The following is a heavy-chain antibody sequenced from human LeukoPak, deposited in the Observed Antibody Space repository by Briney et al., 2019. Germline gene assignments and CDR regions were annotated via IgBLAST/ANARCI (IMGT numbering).Heavy chain of an antibody. CDR3: ARDTAATGTLALDY. V-gene: IGHV3-30-3*01. J-gene: IGHJ4*02. D-gene: IGHD6-13*01. CDR2: ISYDGSNK. CDR1: GFTFSSYA. Sequence: GSLRLSCAASGFTFSSYAMHWVRQAPGKGLEWVAVISYDGSNKYYADSVKGRFTISRDKSNNTLYLQMNSLRPEDTAVYYCARDTAATGTLALDYWGQGTLVTVSS.